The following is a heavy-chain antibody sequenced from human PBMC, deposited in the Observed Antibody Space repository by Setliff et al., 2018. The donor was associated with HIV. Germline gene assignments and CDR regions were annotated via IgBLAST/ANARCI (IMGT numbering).Heavy chain of an antibody. V-gene: IGHV3-21*04. CDR1: GLDLNNSS. CDR3: ALLWPFDY. Sequence: GGSLRLSCVGSGLDLNNSSMTWVRQAPGKGLEWVSSISNGGDYTYYRDSVRGRFTISRDDAKNSVFLHMNSLRDDDTAIYYCALLWPFDYWGQGALVTVS. J-gene: IGHJ4*02. D-gene: IGHD3-10*01. CDR2: ISNGGDYT.